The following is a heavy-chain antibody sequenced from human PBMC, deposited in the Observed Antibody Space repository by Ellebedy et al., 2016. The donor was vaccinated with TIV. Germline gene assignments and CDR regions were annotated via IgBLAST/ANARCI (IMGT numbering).Heavy chain of an antibody. J-gene: IGHJ6*02. V-gene: IGHV4-59*01. CDR3: ARDRMYYYDSSGSYSYYGMDV. CDR2: IYYNGRT. Sequence: SETLSLXCTVSGGSISTYYWTWIRQSPGKGLEWIGDIYYNGRTNYNPSLTSRVTISLLTSKNQFSLKLTSVTTADTAVYYCARDRMYYYDSSGSYSYYGMDVWGQGTTVTVSS. D-gene: IGHD3-22*01. CDR1: GGSISTYY.